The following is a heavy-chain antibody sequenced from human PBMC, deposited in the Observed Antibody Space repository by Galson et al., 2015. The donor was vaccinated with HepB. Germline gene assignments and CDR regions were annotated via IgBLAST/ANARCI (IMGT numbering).Heavy chain of an antibody. Sequence: SLRLSCAASGFTFSSYGMHWVRQAPGKGLEWVAVIWYDGSNKYYADSVKGRFTISRDNSKNTLYLQMNSLRAEDTAVYYCARTDFWSGTPSYYYYGMDVWGQGTTVTVSS. CDR1: GFTFSSYG. D-gene: IGHD3-3*01. CDR3: ARTDFWSGTPSYYYYGMDV. J-gene: IGHJ6*02. CDR2: IWYDGSNK. V-gene: IGHV3-33*08.